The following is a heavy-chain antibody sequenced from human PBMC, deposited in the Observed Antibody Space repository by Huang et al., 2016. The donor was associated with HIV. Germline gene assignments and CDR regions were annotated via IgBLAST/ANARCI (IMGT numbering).Heavy chain of an antibody. V-gene: IGHV1-46*03. CDR3: ARERRGFGMDV. CDR2: INSIGGST. J-gene: IGHJ6*04. CDR1: GYTFTSYY. Sequence: QVQLVQSGAEVKKPGASVRVSCKASGYTFTSYYMHWVRQDPGQGVEWMGIINSIGGSTTYAQKFQGRVTMTRDTSTSTVYMELSNLRSEDTAVYYCARERRGFGMDVWGKGTTVTVSS.